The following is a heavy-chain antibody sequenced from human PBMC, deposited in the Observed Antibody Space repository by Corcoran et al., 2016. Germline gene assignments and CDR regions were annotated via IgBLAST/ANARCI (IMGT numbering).Heavy chain of an antibody. CDR3: ARDPGLGSNVGFDV. D-gene: IGHD3-10*01. CDR1: GDSVSSRSAA. Sequence: QVQLQQSGPGLVKPSQTLSLTCAISGDSVSSRSAAWKWIRQSPSRGLEWLGRTYYRSTWYNDYAPSVKSRITVNPDTSKNQFSLLLNSVTPEDTAVYYCARDPGLGSNVGFDVWGQGTMVTVSS. J-gene: IGHJ3*01. CDR2: TYYRSTWYN. V-gene: IGHV6-1*02.